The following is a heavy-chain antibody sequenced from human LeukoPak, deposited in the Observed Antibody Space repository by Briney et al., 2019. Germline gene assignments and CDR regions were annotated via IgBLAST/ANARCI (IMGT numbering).Heavy chain of an antibody. D-gene: IGHD4-23*01. Sequence: PGGALRLSCAASGFTFSSYWMSWVRQAPGKGVGWVANIKQDGSEKYYVDSVKGRFTISRDNAKNSLYLQMNSQRAEDTAVYYCARVMVEYGGYYFDYWGQGTLVTVSS. J-gene: IGHJ4*02. CDR2: IKQDGSEK. CDR1: GFTFSSYW. CDR3: ARVMVEYGGYYFDY. V-gene: IGHV3-7*01.